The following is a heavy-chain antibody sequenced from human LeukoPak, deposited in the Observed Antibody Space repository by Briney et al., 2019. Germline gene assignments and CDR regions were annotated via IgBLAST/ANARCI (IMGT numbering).Heavy chain of an antibody. D-gene: IGHD6-13*01. Sequence: GGSLRLSCAASGFTFSSYAMSWVRQAPGKGLEWVSAISGSGGSTYYADSVKGRFTISRDNSKNTLYLQMNSLRAEDTAVYYCARVGAAGRRPFDYWGQGTLVTVSS. V-gene: IGHV3-23*01. CDR2: ISGSGGST. CDR1: GFTFSSYA. J-gene: IGHJ4*02. CDR3: ARVGAAGRRPFDY.